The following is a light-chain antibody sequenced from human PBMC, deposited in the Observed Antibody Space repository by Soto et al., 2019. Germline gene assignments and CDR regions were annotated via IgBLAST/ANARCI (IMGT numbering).Light chain of an antibody. CDR1: QTVSSY. V-gene: IGKV3-20*01. CDR3: QQYGTSPIT. CDR2: GAS. J-gene: IGKJ5*01. Sequence: ENVLTQSPGTLSLSPGERATLSCRASQTVSSYLTWYQQRPGQAPRLLIYGASKRATGIPDRFSGSGSGTDCTLTSSRLEPEDFALYYCQQYGTSPITFGQGTRLEIK.